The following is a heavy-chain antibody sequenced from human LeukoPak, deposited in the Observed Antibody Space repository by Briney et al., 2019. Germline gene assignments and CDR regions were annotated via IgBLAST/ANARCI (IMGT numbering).Heavy chain of an antibody. CDR3: ARGKECSSAYCPLGY. D-gene: IGHD2-2*01. CDR1: GYNFTNFG. Sequence: GASVKVSCKASGYNFTNFGISWVRQAPGQGLEWMAWISAYNGNTNYAQKFQDRVTMTTDTSTTTAYMELRSLRADDTALYYCARGKECSSAYCPLGYWGQGTLVTVSS. CDR2: ISAYNGNT. V-gene: IGHV1-18*04. J-gene: IGHJ4*02.